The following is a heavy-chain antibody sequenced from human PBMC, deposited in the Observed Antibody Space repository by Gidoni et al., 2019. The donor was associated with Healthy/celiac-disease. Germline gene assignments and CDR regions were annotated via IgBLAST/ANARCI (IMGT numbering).Heavy chain of an antibody. CDR1: GFTFSSYG. Sequence: QVQLVESGGGVVQPGRSLRLSCAASGFTFSSYGMHWVRQAPGKGLEWVAVIWYDGSNKYYADSVKGRFTISRDNSKNTLYLQMNSLRAEDTAVYYCARERQFLEWSYALDYWGQGTLVTVSS. CDR2: IWYDGSNK. CDR3: ARERQFLEWSYALDY. V-gene: IGHV3-33*01. D-gene: IGHD3-3*01. J-gene: IGHJ4*02.